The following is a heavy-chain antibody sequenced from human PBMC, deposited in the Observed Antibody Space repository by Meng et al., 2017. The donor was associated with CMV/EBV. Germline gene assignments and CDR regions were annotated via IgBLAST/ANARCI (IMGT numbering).Heavy chain of an antibody. Sequence: GGSLRLSCVVSGFTLKTQMMTWVRQAPGKGLEWVAGLGGAGGITPYADSVKGRFTISRDKSKNTLYLEMNSLRADDTALYFCAKDPIAHAGSYFDSWGQGTLVTVSS. D-gene: IGHD2-15*01. CDR1: GFTLKTQM. J-gene: IGHJ4*02. CDR2: LGGAGGIT. V-gene: IGHV3-23*01. CDR3: AKDPIAHAGSYFDS.